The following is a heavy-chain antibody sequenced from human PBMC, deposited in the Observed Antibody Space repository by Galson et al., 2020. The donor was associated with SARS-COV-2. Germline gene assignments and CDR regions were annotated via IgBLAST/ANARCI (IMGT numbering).Heavy chain of an antibody. Sequence: QLGESLKISCAASGFTFSDYAMHWVRQAPGKGLEWVAIISYDGATQYNSGSVKGRFTISRDNSKNTLYLQMNSLRPDDTAVYYCARERDDHTSSWYYYGGQGTLVTVTS. CDR3: ARERDDHTSSWYYY. J-gene: IGHJ4*02. V-gene: IGHV3-30*12. CDR2: ISYDGATQ. D-gene: IGHD6-13*01. CDR1: GFTFSDYA.